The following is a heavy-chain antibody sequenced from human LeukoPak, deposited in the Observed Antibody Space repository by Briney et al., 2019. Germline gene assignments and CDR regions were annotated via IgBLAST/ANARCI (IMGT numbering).Heavy chain of an antibody. D-gene: IGHD3-10*01. CDR2: ISYGGSN. CDR3: ARSRYDSGTYALEE. Sequence: SETLSLTCSVSGGSVSSTTYYGGWLRQPPGKGLVWIGSISYGGSNYYNPSLKSRLTISVDTSKNQFSLELSSVTAADTAVYFCARSRYDSGTYALEEWGQGTLVTVSS. J-gene: IGHJ4*02. V-gene: IGHV4-39*01. CDR1: GGSVSSTTYY.